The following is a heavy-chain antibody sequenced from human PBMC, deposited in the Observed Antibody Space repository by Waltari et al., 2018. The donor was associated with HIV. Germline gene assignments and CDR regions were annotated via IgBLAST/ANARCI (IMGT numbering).Heavy chain of an antibody. D-gene: IGHD3-3*01. Sequence: EVQLEESGGGLVQPGGSLRLSCAASGFTFSSYWVHWVRQAPWKGLVEGSRSNRDGSVTTYSDYVKGRFTISRDDAKETLYLQMNSLSAEDTAVDYCARDLVGFGVTSWCDPWGQGTLVTVSS. V-gene: IGHV3-74*01. CDR3: ARDLVGFGVTSWCDP. J-gene: IGHJ5*02. CDR2: SNRDGSVT. CDR1: GFTFSSYW.